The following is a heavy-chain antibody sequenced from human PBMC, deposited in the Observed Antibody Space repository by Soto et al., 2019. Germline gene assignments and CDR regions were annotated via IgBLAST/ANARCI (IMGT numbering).Heavy chain of an antibody. V-gene: IGHV3-23*01. Sequence: ESGGGLVQPGGSLRLSCAASGFTFSSYAMSWVRQAPGKGLEWVSAISGSGGSTYYADSVKGRFTISRDNSKNTLYLQMNSLRAEDTAVYYCAAYYYDSSGYYYYFDYWGQGTLVTVSS. CDR2: ISGSGGST. CDR3: AAYYYDSSGYYYYFDY. CDR1: GFTFSSYA. D-gene: IGHD3-22*01. J-gene: IGHJ4*02.